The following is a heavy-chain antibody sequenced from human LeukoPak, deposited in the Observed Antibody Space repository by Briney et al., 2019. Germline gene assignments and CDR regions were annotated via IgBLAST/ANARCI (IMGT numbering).Heavy chain of an antibody. Sequence: AGGSLRLSCAASGFTFSSYGMHWVRQAPDKGLEWVAVISYDGSNKYYADSVKGRFTISRDNSKMYLQTNSLRAEDTAVYYCARMVGHDYYDSPNPFDYWGQGTLVTVSS. CDR1: GFTFSSYG. V-gene: IGHV3-30*03. J-gene: IGHJ4*02. CDR3: ARMVGHDYYDSPNPFDY. CDR2: ISYDGSNK. D-gene: IGHD3-22*01.